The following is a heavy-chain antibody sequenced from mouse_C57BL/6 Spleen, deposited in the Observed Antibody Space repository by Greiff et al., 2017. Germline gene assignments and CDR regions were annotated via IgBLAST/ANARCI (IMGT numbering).Heavy chain of an antibody. CDR2: ISSGGDYI. D-gene: IGHD2-2*01. Sequence: EVNVVESGAGLVKPGGSLKLSCAASGFTFSSYAMSWVRQTPEKRLEWVAYISSGGDYIYYADTVKGRFTISRDNARNTLYLQMSSLKSEDTAMYYCTRSNGYLFDYWGQGTTLTVSS. J-gene: IGHJ2*01. V-gene: IGHV5-9-1*02. CDR3: TRSNGYLFDY. CDR1: GFTFSSYA.